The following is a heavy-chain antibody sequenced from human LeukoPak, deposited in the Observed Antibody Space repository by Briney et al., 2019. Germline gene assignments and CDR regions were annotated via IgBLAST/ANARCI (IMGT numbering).Heavy chain of an antibody. CDR2: IYYSGST. Sequence: SETLSLTCTVSGGSISSYYWSWIRQPPGKGLEWIGYIYYSGSTNYNPSLKSRVTISVDTSKNQFSLKLSSVTAADTAVYYCARHGSGDYLPYFDYWGQGTLVTVSS. CDR3: ARHGSGDYLPYFDY. D-gene: IGHD4-17*01. CDR1: GGSISSYY. J-gene: IGHJ4*02. V-gene: IGHV4-59*08.